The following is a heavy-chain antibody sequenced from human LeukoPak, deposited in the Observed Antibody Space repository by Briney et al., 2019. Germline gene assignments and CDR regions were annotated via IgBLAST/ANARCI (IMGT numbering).Heavy chain of an antibody. Sequence: SETLSFNCIVSAASISSDYWSWIRQPPGQGLEWMGYIFFSGSTNYNPSLKSRVTMSVDTSKNQFSLKLSSVTAADTAVYYCARGEMATIEDAFDIWGQGTMVTVSS. J-gene: IGHJ3*02. CDR2: IFFSGST. CDR3: ARGEMATIEDAFDI. D-gene: IGHD5-24*01. V-gene: IGHV4-59*01. CDR1: AASISSDY.